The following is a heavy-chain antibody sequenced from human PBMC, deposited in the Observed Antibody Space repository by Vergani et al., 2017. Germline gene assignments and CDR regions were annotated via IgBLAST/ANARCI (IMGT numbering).Heavy chain of an antibody. J-gene: IGHJ3*02. CDR3: AKETEWELTGAFDI. CDR2: ISGSGRTT. CDR1: GFTFSNFA. Sequence: EVQLLESGGGLVQPGGSLRLSCAASGFTFSNFAISWVRQAPGKGLEWVSGISGSGRTTYYAASVKGRFTISRDNSKNTLYLQMNSLRAEDTAVYYCAKETEWELTGAFDIWGQGTMVTVSS. D-gene: IGHD1-26*01. V-gene: IGHV3-23*01.